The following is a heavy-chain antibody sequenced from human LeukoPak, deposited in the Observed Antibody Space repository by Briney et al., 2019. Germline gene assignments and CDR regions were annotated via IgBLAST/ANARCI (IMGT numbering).Heavy chain of an antibody. CDR1: GGSFSGYY. CDR3: ARDSIAVAGGDFDY. Sequence: PSETLSLTCAVYGGSFSGYYWSWIRQPPGKGLEWIGEINHSGSTNYNPSLKSRVTISVDTSKNQFSLKLSSVTAADTAVYYCARDSIAVAGGDFDYWGQGTLVTVSS. V-gene: IGHV4-34*01. CDR2: INHSGST. D-gene: IGHD6-19*01. J-gene: IGHJ4*02.